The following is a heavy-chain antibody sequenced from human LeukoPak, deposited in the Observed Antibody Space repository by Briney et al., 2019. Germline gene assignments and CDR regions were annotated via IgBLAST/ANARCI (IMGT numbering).Heavy chain of an antibody. J-gene: IGHJ4*02. CDR2: ISGSNGNT. Sequence: GASVKVSCKASSYTSTRYGISWVRQAPGQGLEWMGWISGSNGNTNYAQKFQGRVSMTADTSTSTAYMELRSLRSDDTAVYYCARSGRGTYYYFDLWGQGTLVTVSS. V-gene: IGHV1-18*01. CDR1: SYTSTRYG. D-gene: IGHD1-26*01. CDR3: ARSGRGTYYYFDL.